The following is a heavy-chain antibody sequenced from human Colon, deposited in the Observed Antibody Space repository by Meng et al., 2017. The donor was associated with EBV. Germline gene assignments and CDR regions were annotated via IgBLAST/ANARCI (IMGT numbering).Heavy chain of an antibody. D-gene: IGHD4-17*01. V-gene: IGHV4-39*01. J-gene: IGHJ4*02. CDR2: VRYSGTA. Sequence: LQPEESGPGLVKPSEALAPTCPGSGGCLDNSDYYWDWIRQPPGKGLEWIGSVRYSGTAYYNPSLTSRVTISVDTSKNQFSLNLSSLTAADTAVYYCARHVYGDSYGFWGQGTLVTVSS. CDR3: ARHVYGDSYGF. CDR1: GGCLDNSDYY.